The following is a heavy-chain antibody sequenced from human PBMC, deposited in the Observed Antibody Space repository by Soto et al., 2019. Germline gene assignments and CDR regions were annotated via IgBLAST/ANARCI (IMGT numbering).Heavy chain of an antibody. V-gene: IGHV3-23*01. J-gene: IGHJ4*02. D-gene: IGHD5-18*01. CDR1: GFTFSNYA. CDR3: AKFVVEPGGNSVWPWSFHY. Sequence: EVQLLESGGGRVQPGRSLRISCAASGFTFSNYAMSWVRQAPGQGLDWVSAISGSGGTTYYADSVKGRFTISRDNSQNPLLLQMNSLRAEDAAVYYCAKFVVEPGGNSVWPWSFHYWGQGTLVTVAS. CDR2: ISGSGGTT.